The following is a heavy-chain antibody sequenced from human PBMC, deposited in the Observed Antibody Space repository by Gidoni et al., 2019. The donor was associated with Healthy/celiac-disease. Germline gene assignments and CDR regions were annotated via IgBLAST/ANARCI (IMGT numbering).Heavy chain of an antibody. CDR1: GVSISSYY. CDR3: ARVYCSGGSCSGFDY. D-gene: IGHD2-15*01. Sequence: QVQLQQSGPGLVKPSETLSLTCTVSGVSISSYYWSWIRQPPGKGLEWIGYIYYSGSTNYNPSLKSRVTISVDTSKNQFSLKLSSVTAADTAVYYCARVYCSGGSCSGFDYWGQGTLVTVSS. J-gene: IGHJ4*02. V-gene: IGHV4-59*01. CDR2: IYYSGST.